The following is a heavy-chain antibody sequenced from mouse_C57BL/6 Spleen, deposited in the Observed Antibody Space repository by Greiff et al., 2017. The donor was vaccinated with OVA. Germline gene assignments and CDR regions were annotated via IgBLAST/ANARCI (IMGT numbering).Heavy chain of an antibody. CDR1: GFTFSSYA. CDR2: ISDGGSYT. D-gene: IGHD2-2*01. J-gene: IGHJ3*01. Sequence: EVKLVESGGGLVKPGGSLKLSCAASGFTFSSYAMSWVRQTPEKRLEWVATISDGGSYTNYTHNVKGRFTISRDNAKNTLYLQMSHLTSEDTAMYYCERVAMVTAVPFAYWGQGTLVTVSA. CDR3: ERVAMVTAVPFAY. V-gene: IGHV5-4*03.